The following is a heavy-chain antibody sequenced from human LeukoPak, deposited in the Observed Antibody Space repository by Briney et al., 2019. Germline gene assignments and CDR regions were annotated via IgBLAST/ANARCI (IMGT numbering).Heavy chain of an antibody. CDR1: GGSISSGSYY. Sequence: SETLSLTCTVSGGSISSGSYYWSWIRQPAGKGLEWIGRIYTSGSTNYNPSLKSRVTISVDTSKNQSSLKLSSVTAADTAEYYCARVPYYYDSSGYPLGAFDIWGQGTMVTVSS. CDR2: IYTSGST. CDR3: ARVPYYYDSSGYPLGAFDI. V-gene: IGHV4-61*02. J-gene: IGHJ3*02. D-gene: IGHD3-22*01.